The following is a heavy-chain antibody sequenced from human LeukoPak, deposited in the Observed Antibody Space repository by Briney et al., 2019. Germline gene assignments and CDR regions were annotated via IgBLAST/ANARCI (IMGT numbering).Heavy chain of an antibody. Sequence: GGSLRLSCAASGFTFSSYAMSWVRQAPGKGLEWVSTISGSGGSTYYADSVKGRFTISRDDSKNTLYLQMNSLRAEDTAVYYCAEATVDSGSYRGMDVWGQGTTVTVSS. CDR1: GFTFSSYA. CDR3: AEATVDSGSYRGMDV. CDR2: ISGSGGST. J-gene: IGHJ6*01. V-gene: IGHV3-23*01. D-gene: IGHD1-26*01.